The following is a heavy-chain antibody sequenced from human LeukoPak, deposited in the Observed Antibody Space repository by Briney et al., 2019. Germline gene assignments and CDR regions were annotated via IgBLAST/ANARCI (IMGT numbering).Heavy chain of an antibody. Sequence: AASVKVSCKASGYTFTSYDINWVRQATGQGLEWMGWMNPNSGNTGYAQKFQGRVTMTRNTSISTAYMELSSLRSEDTAVYYCARGASMVRGLIPVYYYGMDVWGQGTTVTVSS. J-gene: IGHJ6*02. CDR2: MNPNSGNT. CDR3: ARGASMVRGLIPVYYYGMDV. CDR1: GYTFTSYD. V-gene: IGHV1-8*01. D-gene: IGHD3-10*01.